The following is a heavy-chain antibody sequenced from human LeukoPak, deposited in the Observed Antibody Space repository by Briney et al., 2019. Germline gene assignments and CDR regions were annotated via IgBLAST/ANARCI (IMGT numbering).Heavy chain of an antibody. D-gene: IGHD3-10*01. CDR2: IYSGGST. CDR1: GFTVSSNY. V-gene: IGHV3-53*01. J-gene: IGHJ4*02. Sequence: GGSLRLSCAASGFTVSSNYMSWVRQAPGKGLEWVSVIYSGGSTYYADSVKGRFTISRGNSKNTLYLQMNSLRAEDTAVYYCARDVMRPHGSGSSNYWGQGTLVTVSS. CDR3: ARDVMRPHGSGSSNY.